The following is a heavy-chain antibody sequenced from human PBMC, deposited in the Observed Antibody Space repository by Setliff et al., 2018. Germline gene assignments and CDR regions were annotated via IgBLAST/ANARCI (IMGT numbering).Heavy chain of an antibody. CDR1: GGSFSDYY. CDR2: INHSGST. D-gene: IGHD3-10*01. CDR3: ARSNMGNYYDSGRYYYYYYMDV. V-gene: IGHV4-34*01. Sequence: SETLSLTCAVYGGSFSDYYWSWIRQSPGKGLEWIGEINHSGSTNYNPSLKTRVTISVDTSKNQFSLTLSSVTAADTAVYYCARSNMGNYYDSGRYYYYYYMDVWGKGTTVTVSS. J-gene: IGHJ6*03.